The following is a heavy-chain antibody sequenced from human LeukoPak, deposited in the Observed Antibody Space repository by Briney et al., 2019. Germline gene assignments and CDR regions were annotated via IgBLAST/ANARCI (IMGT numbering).Heavy chain of an antibody. J-gene: IGHJ4*02. V-gene: IGHV4-34*01. CDR2: INHSGST. D-gene: IGHD3-22*01. CDR3: ARGVNYHDSSGYFPYFDY. Sequence: SETLSLTCAVYGGSFSGYYWSWIRQPPGKGLEWIGEINHSGSTNYNPSLKSRVTISVDTSKNQFSLKLSSVTAADTAVYYCARGVNYHDSSGYFPYFDYWGQGTLVTVSS. CDR1: GGSFSGYY.